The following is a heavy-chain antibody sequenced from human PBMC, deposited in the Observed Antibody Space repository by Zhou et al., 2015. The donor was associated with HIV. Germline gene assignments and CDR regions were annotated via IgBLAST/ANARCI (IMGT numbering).Heavy chain of an antibody. D-gene: IGHD7-27*01. J-gene: IGHJ2*01. CDR2: IVPFFGTA. CDR3: AREGWGSWYLDL. V-gene: IGHV1-69*06. Sequence: QVQLVQSGAEVKKPGASVKVSCKASGYTFTGYYMHWVRQAPGQGLEWMGGIVPFFGTANYAQKFQGRVTITADKSTGTAYMELSSLRSEDTAAYYCAREGWGSWYLDLWGRGTLVSVSS. CDR1: GYTFTGYY.